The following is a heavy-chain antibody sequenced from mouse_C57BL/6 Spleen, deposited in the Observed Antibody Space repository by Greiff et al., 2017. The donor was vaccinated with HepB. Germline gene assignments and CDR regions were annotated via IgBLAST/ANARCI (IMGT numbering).Heavy chain of an antibody. D-gene: IGHD2-3*01. J-gene: IGHJ4*01. CDR3: ARHDGYYEDAMDY. CDR2: IWSDGST. V-gene: IGHV2-6-1*01. CDR1: GFSLTSYG. Sequence: QVQLKESGPGLVAPSQRLSITCTVSGFSLTSYGVHWVRQPPGKGLEWLVVIWSDGSTTYNSALKSRLSISKDNSKSQVFLKMNSLQTDDTAMYYCARHDGYYEDAMDYWGQGTSVTVSS.